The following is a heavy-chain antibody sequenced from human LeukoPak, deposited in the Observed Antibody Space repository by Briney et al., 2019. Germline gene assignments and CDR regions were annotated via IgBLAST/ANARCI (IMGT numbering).Heavy chain of an antibody. D-gene: IGHD3-10*01. CDR2: ISSSSSTI. J-gene: IGHJ4*02. V-gene: IGHV3-48*01. CDR3: ARDPSALDY. Sequence: GGSLRLSCAASGFTFSSYSMNWVRQAPGKGLEWVSYISSSSSTIYYADSVKGRFTISRDNAKNSLYLQMNSLRAEDTAVYYCARDPSALDYWGQGTLVTVSS. CDR1: GFTFSSYS.